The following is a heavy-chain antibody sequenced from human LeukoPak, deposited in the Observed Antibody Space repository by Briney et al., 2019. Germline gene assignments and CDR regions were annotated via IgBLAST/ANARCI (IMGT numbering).Heavy chain of an antibody. Sequence: GGSLRLSCAASGFSFSSSGMHWVRQAPGKGPEWVAFTRSDDSYKAYGDSVKGRFTISRDNSKNTLYLQMNSLRAEDTAVYYCARRGDINFFDYWGQGTLVTVSS. CDR3: ARRGDINFFDY. CDR1: GFSFSSSG. V-gene: IGHV3-30*02. J-gene: IGHJ4*02. CDR2: TRSDDSYK.